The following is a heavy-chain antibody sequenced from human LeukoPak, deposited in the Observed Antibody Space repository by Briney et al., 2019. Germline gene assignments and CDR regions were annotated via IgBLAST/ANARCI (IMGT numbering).Heavy chain of an antibody. V-gene: IGHV3-23*01. CDR3: ARINTWSLYYMDV. J-gene: IGHJ6*03. Sequence: PGGSLRLSCAASRFTFSNYAMTWVRQAPGKGLEWVSTLSGNGGSTYYADSVKGRFTISSDNSKNTLYLQMNNLRAVDTAIYYCARINTWSLYYMDVWGRGTPVTVSS. CDR1: RFTFSNYA. CDR2: LSGNGGST. D-gene: IGHD2-21*02.